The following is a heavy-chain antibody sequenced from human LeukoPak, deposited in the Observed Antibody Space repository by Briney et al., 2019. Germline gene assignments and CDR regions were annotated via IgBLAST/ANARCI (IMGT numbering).Heavy chain of an antibody. CDR2: IYYSGST. J-gene: IGHJ4*02. CDR3: ARLGYDSSGYYYGYFDY. D-gene: IGHD3-22*01. Sequence: SQTLSLTCTVSGGSISSGGYYWSWIRQPQGKGLEWIGYIYYSGSTNYNPSLKSRVTISVDTSKNQFSLKLSSVTAADTAVYYCARLGYDSSGYYYGYFDYWGQGTLVTVSP. CDR1: GGSISSGGYY. V-gene: IGHV4-61*08.